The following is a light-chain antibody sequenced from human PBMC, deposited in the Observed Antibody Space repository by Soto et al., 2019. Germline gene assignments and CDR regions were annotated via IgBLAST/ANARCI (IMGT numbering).Light chain of an antibody. CDR3: QQYNKWPWIT. Sequence: EIVLTQSPGTLSLSPGKRATLSCRAIQSISSSYLAWYQQRPGQAPRLLIYGASSRATGIPVRFSGSGSGTEFTLTISSLQSEDFAVYYCQQYNKWPWITFGQGTRLEIK. CDR1: QSISSSY. V-gene: IGKV3-15*01. CDR2: GAS. J-gene: IGKJ5*01.